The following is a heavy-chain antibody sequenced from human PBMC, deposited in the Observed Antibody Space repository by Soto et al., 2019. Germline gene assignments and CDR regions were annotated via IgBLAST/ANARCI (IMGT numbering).Heavy chain of an antibody. V-gene: IGHV1-8*01. CDR2: MSPNSGNT. CDR1: GYTFTSYD. J-gene: IGHJ5*02. CDR3: ARNTGATINWFDP. Sequence: QVQLVQSGAEVKKPGASVKVSCKASGYTFTSYDINWVRQATGQGLEWMGWMSPNSGNTGYAQKFQGRVTMTRNTSVSTASMELSSLRAEDTAVYYCARNTGATINWFDPWGQGTQVPVSS. D-gene: IGHD1-26*01.